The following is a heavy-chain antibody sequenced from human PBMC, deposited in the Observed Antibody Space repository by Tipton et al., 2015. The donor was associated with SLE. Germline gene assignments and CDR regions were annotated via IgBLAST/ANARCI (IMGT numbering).Heavy chain of an antibody. CDR2: ISSSGSTI. CDR3: AKDGLYCSSTSCPFDY. V-gene: IGHV3-48*03. D-gene: IGHD2-2*01. J-gene: IGHJ4*02. Sequence: SLRLSCAASGFTFSSYEMNWVRQAPGKGLEWVSYISSSGSTIYYADSVKGRFTISRDNSKNTLHLQMNSLRAEDTAVYYCAKDGLYCSSTSCPFDYWGQGTLVTVSS. CDR1: GFTFSSYE.